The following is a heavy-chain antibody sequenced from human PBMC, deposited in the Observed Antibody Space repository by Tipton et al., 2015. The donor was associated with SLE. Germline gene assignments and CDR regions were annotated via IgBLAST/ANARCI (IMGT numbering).Heavy chain of an antibody. Sequence: TLSLTCAVSGGSISSGSYYWSWIRQPAGKGLEWIGRIYTSGSTNYNPSLKSRVTISVDTSKNQFSLKLSAVTAADTAVYYCARGPGGHYYYYYMDVWGKGTTVTVSS. CDR1: GGSISSGSYY. J-gene: IGHJ6*03. CDR3: ARGPGGHYYYYYMDV. CDR2: IYTSGST. V-gene: IGHV4-61*02. D-gene: IGHD3-10*01.